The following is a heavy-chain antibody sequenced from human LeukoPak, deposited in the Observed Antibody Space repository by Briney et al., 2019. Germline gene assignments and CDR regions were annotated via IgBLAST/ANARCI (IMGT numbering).Heavy chain of an antibody. J-gene: IGHJ4*02. CDR1: GYTFTSYA. CDR3: ASFNGGYSYGIDDY. Sequence: ASVKVSCKASGYTFTSYAISWVRQAPGQGLEWMGRIIPILGIANYAQKFQGRVTITADKSTSTAYMELSSLRSEDTAVYYCASFNGGYSYGIDDYWGQGTLVTVSS. V-gene: IGHV1-69*04. CDR2: IIPILGIA. D-gene: IGHD5-18*01.